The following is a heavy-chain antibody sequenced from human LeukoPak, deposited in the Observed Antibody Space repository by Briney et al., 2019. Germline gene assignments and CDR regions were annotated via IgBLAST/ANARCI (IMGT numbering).Heavy chain of an antibody. CDR3: ARGEACNGGSCYSSY. Sequence: SETLSLTCAVYGVSFSDYSWSWIRQPPGKGLEWIGEINHSGTTNYNPSLKSRVTISVDTSKNQVSLKLSSVTAADTAVYYCARGEACNGGSCYSSYWGQGALVTVSS. J-gene: IGHJ4*02. CDR1: GVSFSDYS. CDR2: INHSGTT. V-gene: IGHV4-34*01. D-gene: IGHD2-15*01.